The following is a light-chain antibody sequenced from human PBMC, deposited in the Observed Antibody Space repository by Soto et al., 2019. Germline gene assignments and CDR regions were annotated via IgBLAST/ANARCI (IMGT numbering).Light chain of an antibody. Sequence: QSVLTQPPSASGSPGQSVTISCTGTSSDVGGYNYVSWYQQYPGRAPKLMIYEVTKRPSGVPDRFSGSKSGNTASLTVSGHHAEDEADYYCSSYAASNNFYFVFGGGTKLTVL. CDR2: EVT. J-gene: IGLJ3*02. CDR1: SSDVGGYNY. V-gene: IGLV2-8*01. CDR3: SSYAASNNFYFV.